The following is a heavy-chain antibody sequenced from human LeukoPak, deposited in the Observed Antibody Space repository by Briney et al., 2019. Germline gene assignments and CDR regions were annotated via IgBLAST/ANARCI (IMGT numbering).Heavy chain of an antibody. CDR2: IYYSGST. J-gene: IGHJ3*02. Sequence: SETLSLTCTVSGGSISSYYWSWIRQPPGKGLEWVWYIYYSGSTNYYASLKSRVTISVDTSKDQFSLKLSSVAAADTAVYYCAGKAQDAFDIWGQGTMVTVSS. CDR3: AGKAQDAFDI. CDR1: GGSISSYY. V-gene: IGHV4-59*01.